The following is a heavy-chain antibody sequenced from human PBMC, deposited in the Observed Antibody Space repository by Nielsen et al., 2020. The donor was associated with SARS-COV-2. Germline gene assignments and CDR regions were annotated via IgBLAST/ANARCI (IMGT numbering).Heavy chain of an antibody. D-gene: IGHD3-3*01. CDR3: ASRITEYDFWSGYSP. J-gene: IGHJ5*02. CDR2: ISGSGGST. CDR1: GFTFSSYA. Sequence: GGSLRLSCAASGFTFSSYAMSWVRQPPGKGLEWVSAISGSGGSTYYADSVKGRFTISRDNSKNTLYLQMNSLRAEDTAVYYCASRITEYDFWSGYSPWGQGTLVTVSS. V-gene: IGHV3-23*01.